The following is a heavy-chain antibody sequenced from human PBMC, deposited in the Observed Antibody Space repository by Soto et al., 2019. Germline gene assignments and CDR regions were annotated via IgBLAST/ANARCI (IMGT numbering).Heavy chain of an antibody. CDR3: ARGLFSGTSYSGGWYFFDY. CDR1: GFTFSSYA. Sequence: PGGSLRLSCAASGFTFSSYAMHWVRQAPGKGLEYVSVISSNGGSTYYANSVKGRFTISRDNSKNTLYLQMGSLRAEDMAVYYCARGLFSGTSYSGGWYFFDYWGQGSLVTVSS. CDR2: ISSNGGST. D-gene: IGHD1-26*01. V-gene: IGHV3-64*01. J-gene: IGHJ4*02.